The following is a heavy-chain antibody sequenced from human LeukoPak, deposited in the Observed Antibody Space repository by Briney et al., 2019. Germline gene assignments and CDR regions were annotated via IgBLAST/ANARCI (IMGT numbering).Heavy chain of an antibody. CDR2: IHHSGST. J-gene: IGHJ4*02. CDR3: ARGTKWVPAAIHYFDY. Sequence: SETLSLTCAVSGYSISSGYYWGWIRQPPGKGLEWIGSIHHSGSTYYNPSLKSRVTISVDTSKNQFSLKLSSVTAADTAVYYCARGTKWVPAAIHYFDYWGQGTLVTVSS. CDR1: GYSISSGYY. D-gene: IGHD2-2*02. V-gene: IGHV4-38-2*01.